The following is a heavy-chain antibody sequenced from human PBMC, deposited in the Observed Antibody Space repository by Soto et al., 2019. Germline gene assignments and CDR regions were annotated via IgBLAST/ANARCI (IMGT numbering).Heavy chain of an antibody. CDR1: GDSVSSNSAA. CDR3: ARGWGYCSSTSCYVYYYYGMDV. J-gene: IGHJ6*02. V-gene: IGHV6-1*01. CDR2: TYYRSKWYN. Sequence: SQTLSLTCAISGDSVSSNSAAWNWIRQSPSRGPEWLGRTYYRSKWYNDYAVSVKSRITINPDTSKNQFSLQLNSVTPEDTAVYYCARGWGYCSSTSCYVYYYYGMDVWGQGTTVTSP. D-gene: IGHD2-2*01.